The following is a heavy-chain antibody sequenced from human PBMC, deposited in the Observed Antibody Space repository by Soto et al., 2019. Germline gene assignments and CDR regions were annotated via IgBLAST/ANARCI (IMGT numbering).Heavy chain of an antibody. D-gene: IGHD3-3*01. CDR2: IYPGDSDT. Sequence: GESLKISCKGSGYSFTSYWIGWVRQMPGKGLEWMGIIYPGDSDTRYSPSFQGQVTISADKSISTAYLQWSSLKASDTAMYYCASRTIFGVVPWDAFDIWGQGTMVTVSS. CDR3: ASRTIFGVVPWDAFDI. CDR1: GYSFTSYW. J-gene: IGHJ3*02. V-gene: IGHV5-51*01.